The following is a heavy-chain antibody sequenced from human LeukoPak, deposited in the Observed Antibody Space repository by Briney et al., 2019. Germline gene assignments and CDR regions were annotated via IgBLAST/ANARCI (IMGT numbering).Heavy chain of an antibody. V-gene: IGHV3-7*01. Sequence: PGGSLRLSCAASQFTFSNYAMSWVRQAPGKGLKWVANIKQDGSEKYYVDSVKGRFTISRDNAKNSLYLQMNSLRAEDTAVYYCARDWDYGMDVWGQGTTVTVSS. D-gene: IGHD3-16*01. CDR2: IKQDGSEK. CDR3: ARDWDYGMDV. CDR1: QFTFSNYA. J-gene: IGHJ6*02.